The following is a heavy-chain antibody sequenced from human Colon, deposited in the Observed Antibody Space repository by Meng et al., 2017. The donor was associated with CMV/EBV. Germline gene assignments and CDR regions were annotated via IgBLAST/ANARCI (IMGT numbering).Heavy chain of an antibody. CDR2: IISILDSP. CDR1: VGTFSSYA. J-gene: IGHJ6*02. D-gene: IGHD3-22*01. V-gene: IGHV1-69*05. Sequence: SVKVSCKASVGTFSSYAINWVRQAPGQGLEWMGGIISILDSPTYAQKCQGRGTITTDESTSTAYMELSSLRSEDTALYYCARGRGYYDNNGYKPNYHYGMDVWGQGTTVTVSS. CDR3: ARGRGYYDNNGYKPNYHYGMDV.